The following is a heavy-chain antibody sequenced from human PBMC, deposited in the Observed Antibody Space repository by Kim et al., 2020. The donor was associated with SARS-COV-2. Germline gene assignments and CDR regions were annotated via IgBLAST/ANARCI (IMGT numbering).Heavy chain of an antibody. CDR2: ISYDAKHK. CDR3: ARERDASLANWAFDY. Sequence: GGSLRLSCTASGFALRSFAIHWVRQTPGKGLEWVAVISYDAKHKYCVESVKDRFTISRDNSKDTVYLQMNSLRTEDSAVYFCARERDASLANWAFDYWG. D-gene: IGHD1-1*01. J-gene: IGHJ4*01. V-gene: IGHV3-30*04. CDR1: GFALRSFA.